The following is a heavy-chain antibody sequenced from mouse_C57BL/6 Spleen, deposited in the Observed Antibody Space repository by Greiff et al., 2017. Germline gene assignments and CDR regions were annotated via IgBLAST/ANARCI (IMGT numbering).Heavy chain of an antibody. CDR2: ISSGSSTI. D-gene: IGHD3-2*02. CDR1: GFTFSDYG. V-gene: IGHV5-17*01. J-gene: IGHJ2*01. Sequence: AKLVESGGGLVKPGGSLKLSCAASGFTFSDYGMHWVRQAPEKGLEWVAYISSGSSTIYYADTVKGRFTISRDNAKNTLFLQMTSLRSEDTAMYYCAREAQALSLYYFDYWGQGTTLTVSS. CDR3: AREAQALSLYYFDY.